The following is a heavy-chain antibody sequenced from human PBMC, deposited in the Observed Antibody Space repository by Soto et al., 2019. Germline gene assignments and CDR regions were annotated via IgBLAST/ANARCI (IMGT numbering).Heavy chain of an antibody. CDR3: ARVGDGFLLGYCSSTSCCFDY. CDR2: ISAYNGNT. Sequence: ASVKVSCKASGYTFTSYGISWVLQAPGQGLEWMGWISAYNGNTNYAQKLQGRVTMTTDTSTSTAYMELRSLRSDDTAVYYCARVGDGFLLGYCSSTSCCFDYWGQGTLVTVSS. J-gene: IGHJ4*02. V-gene: IGHV1-18*01. CDR1: GYTFTSYG. D-gene: IGHD2-2*01.